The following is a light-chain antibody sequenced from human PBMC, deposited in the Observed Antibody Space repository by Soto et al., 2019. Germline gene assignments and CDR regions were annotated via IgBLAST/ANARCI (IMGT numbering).Light chain of an antibody. Sequence: EIVLTQSPGTLSLSPGERATLSCRASQSVSSSYLAWYQQKPGQDPRLLIYGASSRATGIPDRFSGSGSGTDFTLTISRLEPEDFAVYYCEQYDISPLTFGGGTNVEIK. CDR2: GAS. J-gene: IGKJ4*01. CDR3: EQYDISPLT. V-gene: IGKV3-20*01. CDR1: QSVSSSY.